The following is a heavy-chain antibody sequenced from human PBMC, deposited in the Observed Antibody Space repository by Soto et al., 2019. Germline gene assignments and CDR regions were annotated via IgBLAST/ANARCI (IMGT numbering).Heavy chain of an antibody. J-gene: IGHJ5*02. CDR2: SSAYNGNT. CDR3: ARDPPITMVRGFIIHNWFDP. V-gene: IGHV1-18*01. D-gene: IGHD3-10*01. Sequence: QVQLVQSGAEVKKPGASVKVSCKASGYTFTSYGISWVRQAPGQGLEWMGWSSAYNGNTNYAQKLQGIVTMTTDTSTSTAYMELRSLRSDDTAVYYCARDPPITMVRGFIIHNWFDPWGQGTLVTVSS. CDR1: GYTFTSYG.